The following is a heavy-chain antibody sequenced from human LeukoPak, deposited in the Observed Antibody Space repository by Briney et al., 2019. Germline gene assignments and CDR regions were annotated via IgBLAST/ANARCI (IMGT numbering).Heavy chain of an antibody. CDR3: ARVKQVLADV. Sequence: GGSLRLSCAASGFTFSSYSMNWVRQAPGKGLEWVSSISSSSSYIFHADSVKGRFTISRDNAKNSVYLQMNSLRAEDTAVYYCARVKQVLADVWGQGTTVTVSS. V-gene: IGHV3-21*01. CDR1: GFTFSSYS. J-gene: IGHJ6*02. CDR2: ISSSSSYI.